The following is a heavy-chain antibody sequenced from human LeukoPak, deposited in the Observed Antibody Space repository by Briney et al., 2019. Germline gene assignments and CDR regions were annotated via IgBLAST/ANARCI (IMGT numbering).Heavy chain of an antibody. CDR1: GFTFSSYA. V-gene: IGHV3-23*01. D-gene: IGHD1-26*01. CDR3: AKRRPYSGSYPGDFDY. CDR2: ISGSGGST. Sequence: PGGSLRLSCAASGFTFSSYAMSWVRQAPGKGLEWVSAISGSGGSTYYADSVKGRFTISRDNSKNTLYLQMNSLRAEDTAVYYCAKRRPYSGSYPGDFDYWGQGTLVTVSS. J-gene: IGHJ4*02.